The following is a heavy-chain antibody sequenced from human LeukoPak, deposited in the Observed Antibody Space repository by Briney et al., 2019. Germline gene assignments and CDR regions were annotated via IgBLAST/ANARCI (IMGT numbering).Heavy chain of an antibody. Sequence: GASVKVSCKTSGGSINNYGINWVRQAPGQGLEWMGMIIPLLTRPKYAKKFQGRVTITADESADTAYMEVSRLTSVDTAVFFCAIVPKTGMPAITWGPGTLVSVSS. J-gene: IGHJ5*02. CDR1: GGSINNYG. V-gene: IGHV1-69*13. CDR2: IIPLLTRP. CDR3: AIVPKTGMPAIT. D-gene: IGHD6-6*01.